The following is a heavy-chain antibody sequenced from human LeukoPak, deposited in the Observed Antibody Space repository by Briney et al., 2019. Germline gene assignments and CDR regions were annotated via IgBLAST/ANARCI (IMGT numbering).Heavy chain of an antibody. V-gene: IGHV3-23*01. D-gene: IGHD6-19*01. CDR3: ARERTVTSSGWGKNWFDP. J-gene: IGHJ5*02. CDR1: GFTFSSYA. Sequence: GGSLRLSCAASGFTFSSYAMSWVRQAPGKGLEWVSAISGSGGSTYYADSVKGRFTISRDNSKNTLYLQMNSLRAEDTAVYYCARERTVTSSGWGKNWFDPWGQGTLVTVSS. CDR2: ISGSGGST.